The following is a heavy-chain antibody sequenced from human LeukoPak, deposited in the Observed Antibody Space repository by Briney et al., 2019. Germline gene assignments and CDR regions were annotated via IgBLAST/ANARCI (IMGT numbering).Heavy chain of an antibody. D-gene: IGHD2-15*01. Sequence: ASVKVSCKASGYTFTIYGISWVRQAPGQGLEWMGWISPFNGNTNYAQMVPGRATMTTEPSTSTVYMELRSLRSDDTAVYYCARDLDIVVVAAALRHYGLDVWGQGTTVTVSS. CDR1: GYTFTIYG. J-gene: IGHJ6*02. V-gene: IGHV1-18*01. CDR2: ISPFNGNT. CDR3: ARDLDIVVVAAALRHYGLDV.